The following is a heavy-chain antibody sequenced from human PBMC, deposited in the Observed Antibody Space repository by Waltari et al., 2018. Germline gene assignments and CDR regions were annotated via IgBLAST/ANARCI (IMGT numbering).Heavy chain of an antibody. CDR2: ISGSGISR. J-gene: IGHJ4*02. D-gene: IGHD5-18*01. CDR3: AKSSGYSYGLRLDY. V-gene: IGHV3-23*01. Sequence: DVQLLESGGGLAQPGRSLRLSCTAAGFPFSNYTLTWVRQSPGKGLEGVSGISGSGISRYYADSVKGRFSISRDNSKNTMYMQMNSLRVEDTAVYYCAKSSGYSYGLRLDYWGQGILVTVSS. CDR1: GFPFSNYT.